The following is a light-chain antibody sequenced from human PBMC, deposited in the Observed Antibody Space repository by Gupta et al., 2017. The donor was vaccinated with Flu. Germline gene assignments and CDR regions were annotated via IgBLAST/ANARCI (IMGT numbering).Light chain of an antibody. J-gene: IGKJ4*01. CDR2: DAS. CDR3: QQRNNCPPLT. Sequence: IVLPQSPATLSFSPGERTTPSCRASQSVNSYFAWYQQKPGQAPRLLIYDASNRATGTPARFSGSGSGTNLTTTTISREQEDDAAYYCQQRNNCPPLTFGGGTKVEIK. CDR1: QSVNSY. V-gene: IGKV3-11*01.